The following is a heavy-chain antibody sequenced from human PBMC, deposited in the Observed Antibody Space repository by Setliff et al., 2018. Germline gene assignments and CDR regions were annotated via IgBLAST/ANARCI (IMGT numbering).Heavy chain of an antibody. D-gene: IGHD6-13*01. CDR1: GYSFNSYY. J-gene: IGHJ4*02. CDR2: INPGGGSS. Sequence: KVSCKASGYSFNSYYMHWVRQAPGQGLEWMGIINPGGGSSSSTEKFQGRVTMTRDTSASTVYMEMGNLTSDDTAVYYCARAGSAAAGRKGIFEYWGQGSLVTVSS. V-gene: IGHV1-46*02. CDR3: ARAGSAAAGRKGIFEY.